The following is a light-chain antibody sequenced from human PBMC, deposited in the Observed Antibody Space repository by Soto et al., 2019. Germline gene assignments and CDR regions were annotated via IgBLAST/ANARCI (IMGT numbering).Light chain of an antibody. CDR1: QSISSD. CDR3: QKYNKWPPRT. V-gene: IGKV3-15*01. Sequence: EVVMTQCSATLSMSTGETATLSCRASQSISSDLAWFQQKPGQAPRLVIYGASITASGIPARFSGSGSGTEFTLTISSLLSEDFAVYYCQKYNKWPPRTFGKGTKVDI. CDR2: GAS. J-gene: IGKJ1*01.